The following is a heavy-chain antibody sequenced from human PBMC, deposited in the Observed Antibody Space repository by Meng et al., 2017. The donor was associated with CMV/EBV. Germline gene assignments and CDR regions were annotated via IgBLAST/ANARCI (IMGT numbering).Heavy chain of an antibody. Sequence: GEALKISCAASGFTFSYYEMNWVRQAPGEGLEWVIYNSSSGSTIYYADFVKGRFNISGDNTKNSLYLQMNSQKAEDTAIYYCAGQLPRSCYYGSGGYSYWGQGTLVTVSS. D-gene: IGHD3-22*01. CDR3: AGQLPRSCYYGSGGYSY. V-gene: IGHV3-48*03. CDR1: GFTFSYYE. CDR2: NSSSGSTI. J-gene: IGHJ4*02.